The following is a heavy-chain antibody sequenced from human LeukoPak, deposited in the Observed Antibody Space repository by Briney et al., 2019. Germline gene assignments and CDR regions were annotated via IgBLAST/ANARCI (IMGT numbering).Heavy chain of an antibody. CDR1: GYIFTGHH. Sequence: ASVKVSCKASGYIFTGHHLHWVRQAPGQGLEWMGWINPNTGGTKYAQKFQGRVNMTRDTSISTAYMELSRLTSDGTAVYFCARRGAGFGEFYYYGIDVWGLGTAVTVSS. D-gene: IGHD3-10*01. V-gene: IGHV1-2*02. CDR3: ARRGAGFGEFYYYGIDV. J-gene: IGHJ6*02. CDR2: INPNTGGT.